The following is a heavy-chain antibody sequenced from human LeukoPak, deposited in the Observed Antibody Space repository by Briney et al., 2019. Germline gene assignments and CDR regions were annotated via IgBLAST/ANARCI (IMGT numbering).Heavy chain of an antibody. Sequence: SETLSLTCTVSGGSISSYYWSWIRQPPGKGLEWIGYIYYSGSTNYNPSLKSRVTISVDTSKNQFSLKLSSVTAADTAVYYCARDRHGSGSAHSFDPWGQGTLVTVSS. CDR2: IYYSGST. CDR3: ARDRHGSGSAHSFDP. CDR1: GGSISSYY. V-gene: IGHV4-59*01. D-gene: IGHD3-10*01. J-gene: IGHJ5*02.